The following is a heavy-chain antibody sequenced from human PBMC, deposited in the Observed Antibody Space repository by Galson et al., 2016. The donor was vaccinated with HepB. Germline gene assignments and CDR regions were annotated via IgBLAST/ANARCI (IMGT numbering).Heavy chain of an antibody. Sequence: SVKVSCKASGYTFTSYFIHWVRQAPGQSLEWMGWVNGGSGTTKYSQKFQGRVTLTRDTPASTAYLELSSLTSEDTAVYYCTTSVAVGYWGQGTLVTVSS. D-gene: IGHD6-19*01. V-gene: IGHV1-3*01. CDR1: GYTFTSYF. CDR2: VNGGSGTT. CDR3: TTSVAVGY. J-gene: IGHJ4*02.